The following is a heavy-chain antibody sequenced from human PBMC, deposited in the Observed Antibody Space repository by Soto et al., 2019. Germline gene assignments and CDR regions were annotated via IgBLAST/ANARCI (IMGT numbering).Heavy chain of an antibody. Sequence: ASVKVSCKASGDTFSTYTITWMRQAPGQGLEWMGWINAGNGNTKYSQKFQGRVTITRDTSASTAYMELSSLRSEDTAVYYCARDPSYYGMDVWGQGTTVTVSS. V-gene: IGHV1-3*01. J-gene: IGHJ6*02. CDR1: GDTFSTYT. CDR3: ARDPSYYGMDV. CDR2: INAGNGNT.